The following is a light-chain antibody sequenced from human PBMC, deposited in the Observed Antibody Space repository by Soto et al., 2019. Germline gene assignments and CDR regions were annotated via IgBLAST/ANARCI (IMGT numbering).Light chain of an antibody. J-gene: IGLJ2*01. Sequence: QSALTQPPSASGSPGQSVTISCTGTSSDVGNYNYVSWYQQHPGKAPKLMIYEVNKRPSGVPDRFSGSKSGNTASLTVSGLQAEDEADYYCSSYAGSNSHVAFGGGTKVTVL. V-gene: IGLV2-8*01. CDR1: SSDVGNYNY. CDR3: SSYAGSNSHVA. CDR2: EVN.